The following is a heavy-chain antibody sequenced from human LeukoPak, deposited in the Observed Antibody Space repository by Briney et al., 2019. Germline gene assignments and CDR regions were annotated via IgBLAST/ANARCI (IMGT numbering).Heavy chain of an antibody. V-gene: IGHV1-69*13. J-gene: IGHJ3*02. CDR2: IIPIFGTA. CDR1: GGTFSSYA. D-gene: IGHD3-22*01. Sequence: ASVKVSCKASGGTFSSYAISWVRQAPGQGLEWMGGIIPIFGTANYAQKFQGRVTITADESTSTAYMELSSLRSEGTAVYYCATRVNYYDSSGYYGFGAFDIWGQGTMVTVSS. CDR3: ATRVNYYDSSGYYGFGAFDI.